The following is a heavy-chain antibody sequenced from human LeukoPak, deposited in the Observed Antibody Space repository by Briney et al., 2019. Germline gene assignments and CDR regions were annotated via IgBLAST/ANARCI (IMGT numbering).Heavy chain of an antibody. V-gene: IGHV4-34*01. CDR3: RNQQQLVTRWYFDY. CDR2: INHSGST. J-gene: IGHJ4*02. D-gene: IGHD6-13*01. Sequence: PSETLSLTCAVYGGSFSGYYWSWIRQPPGKGLEWIGEINHSGSTNYNPSLKSRVTISVDTSKNQFSLKLSSVTAADTAVYYRRNQQQLVTRWYFDYWGQGTLVTVSS. CDR1: GGSFSGYY.